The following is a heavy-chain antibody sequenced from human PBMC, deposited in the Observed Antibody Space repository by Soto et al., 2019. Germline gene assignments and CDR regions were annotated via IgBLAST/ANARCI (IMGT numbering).Heavy chain of an antibody. CDR2: IYYSGST. Sequence: QLQVQESGPGLVKPSETLSLTCTVSGGSISSRSFYWAWIRQPPGKGLEWIGSIYYSGSTYYNPSPRDRATRSVDSSNSRVSLNLGSVSAPDTAVYYCALLRSGQYDYGMAVWGQGTTVTVSS. CDR3: ALLRSGQYDYGMAV. J-gene: IGHJ6*02. V-gene: IGHV4-39*02. D-gene: IGHD1-26*01. CDR1: GGSISSRSFY.